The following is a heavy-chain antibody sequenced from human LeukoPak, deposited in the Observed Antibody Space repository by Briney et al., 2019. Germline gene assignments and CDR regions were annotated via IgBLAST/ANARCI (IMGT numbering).Heavy chain of an antibody. Sequence: GGSLRLSGAASGFTFSSYEMNWVRQAPGKGLEWVSYISSGSTIYDADSVKGRFTISRDNAKNSLYLQMNSLRAEDTAVYYCARESIAVAGAPFDYWGQGTLVTVSS. V-gene: IGHV3-48*03. CDR3: ARESIAVAGAPFDY. CDR2: ISSGSTI. D-gene: IGHD6-19*01. J-gene: IGHJ4*02. CDR1: GFTFSSYE.